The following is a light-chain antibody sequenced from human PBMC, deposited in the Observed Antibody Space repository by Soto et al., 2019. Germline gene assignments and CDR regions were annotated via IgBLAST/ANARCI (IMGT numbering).Light chain of an antibody. CDR1: QSVSSSY. J-gene: IGKJ2*01. Sequence: ETVLTQSPDTLSLSPGERATLSCRAGQSVSSSYLAWYQQKLGQAPRLLIYGASTRATGVPDRFSGSGSGTDFTLTVSRLEAEDFAVFYCQQYGSSPPTFGQGTTLEIK. CDR2: GAS. V-gene: IGKV3-20*01. CDR3: QQYGSSPPT.